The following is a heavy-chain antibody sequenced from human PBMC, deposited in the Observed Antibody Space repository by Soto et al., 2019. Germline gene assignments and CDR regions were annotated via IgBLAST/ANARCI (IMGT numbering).Heavy chain of an antibody. J-gene: IGHJ4*02. CDR2: ITRDGYNK. CDR3: TKSSGGSSPVGMDY. D-gene: IGHD2-15*01. V-gene: IGHV3-30*04. Sequence: QVQLVESGGGVVQPGRSLRLSCAGSGVIFKNYALNWVRQAPGKGLEWVASITRDGYNKYYADSVKVRFTISRDNSRDTLSLQMTALRTEDSSIYDCTKSSGGSSPVGMDYWGQGTRVTVSS. CDR1: GVIFKNYA.